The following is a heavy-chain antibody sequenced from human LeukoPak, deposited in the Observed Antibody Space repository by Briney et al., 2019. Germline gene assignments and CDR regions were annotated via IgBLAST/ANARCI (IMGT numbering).Heavy chain of an antibody. D-gene: IGHD3-22*01. J-gene: IGHJ1*01. CDR3: AREPGYDSSGYYSVYFQH. Sequence: ASVKVSCKASGYTFTSYYMHWLRQAPRQGLEWMGIINASGGSTSYAQKFQGRVTMTRDTSTSTVYMELSSLRSEDTALYYCAREPGYDSSGYYSVYFQHWGQGTLVTVSS. CDR1: GYTFTSYY. CDR2: INASGGST. V-gene: IGHV1-46*01.